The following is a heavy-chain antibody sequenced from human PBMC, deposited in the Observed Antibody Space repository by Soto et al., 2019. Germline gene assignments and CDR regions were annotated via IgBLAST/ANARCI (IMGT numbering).Heavy chain of an antibody. CDR3: ARAYYDFWSGYWRWFDP. CDR2: MYNTGST. J-gene: IGHJ5*02. V-gene: IGHV4-59*01. CDR1: GVSITSYY. Sequence: SETLSLTCTVSGVSITSYYWSWIRQPPGKGLEWIGYMYNTGSTIYNPSLKSRVTISVDTSKNQFSLKLNSVTAADTAVYYCARAYYDFWSGYWRWFDPWGQGTLVTVS. D-gene: IGHD3-3*01.